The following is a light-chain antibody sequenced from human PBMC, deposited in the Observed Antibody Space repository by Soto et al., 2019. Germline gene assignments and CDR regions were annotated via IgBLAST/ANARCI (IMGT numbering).Light chain of an antibody. CDR1: SGHSNYA. CDR2: VKNDGSH. CDR3: QTWGAGIRV. V-gene: IGLV4-69*02. Sequence: QPVLTQSPSASASLGASVKLTCTLSSGHSNYAIAWHQQQPKKGPRYLMKVKNDGSHNKGDGIPDRFSGSSSGAERYLTISSLQSADEADYYCQTWGAGIRVFGGGTKLTVL. J-gene: IGLJ2*01.